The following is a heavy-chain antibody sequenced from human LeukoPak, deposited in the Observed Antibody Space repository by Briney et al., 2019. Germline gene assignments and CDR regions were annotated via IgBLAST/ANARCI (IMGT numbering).Heavy chain of an antibody. Sequence: SETLSLTCTVSGGSISSYYWSWVRQPPGKGLEWIGFVYYAGSTNYSPSLKSRVTISVDTSKNQFSLKLSSVTAADTAVCYCASSIAEGAFDIWGQGTMVTVSS. CDR3: ASSIAEGAFDI. J-gene: IGHJ3*02. D-gene: IGHD6-6*01. CDR2: VYYAGST. V-gene: IGHV4-59*08. CDR1: GGSISSYY.